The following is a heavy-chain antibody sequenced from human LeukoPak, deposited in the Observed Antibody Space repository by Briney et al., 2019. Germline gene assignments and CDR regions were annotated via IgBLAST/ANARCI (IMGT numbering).Heavy chain of an antibody. D-gene: IGHD5-12*01. CDR1: GFTFSGSA. Sequence: GGSLRLSCAASGFTFSGSAMHWVRQASGKGLEWVGRIRSKAHSYATAYAASVKGRFTISRDDSKNTAYLQMNSLKTGDTAVYYCTRHRDSGYDWDYYYYMDVWGKGTTVTISS. CDR2: IRSKAHSYAT. V-gene: IGHV3-73*01. CDR3: TRHRDSGYDWDYYYYMDV. J-gene: IGHJ6*03.